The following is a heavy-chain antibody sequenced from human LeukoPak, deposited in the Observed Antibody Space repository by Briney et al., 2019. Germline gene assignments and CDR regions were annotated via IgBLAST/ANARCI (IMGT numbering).Heavy chain of an antibody. CDR2: ISGSGGST. CDR3: AKAHSSGWYYNYYYMDV. D-gene: IGHD6-19*01. J-gene: IGHJ6*03. Sequence: GGSLRLSCSASGFTFISYAMSWVRQAPGKGLEWVSAISGSGGSTYHADSVKGRFTISRDNSKNTLYLQMNSLRAEDTAVYYCAKAHSSGWYYNYYYMDVWGKGTTVTVSS. CDR1: GFTFISYA. V-gene: IGHV3-23*01.